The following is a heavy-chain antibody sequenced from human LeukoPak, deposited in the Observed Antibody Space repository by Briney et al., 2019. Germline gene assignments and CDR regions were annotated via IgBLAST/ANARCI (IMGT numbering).Heavy chain of an antibody. CDR1: GGSISSYY. V-gene: IGHV4-4*07. CDR2: IYTSGST. J-gene: IGHJ4*02. Sequence: KTSETLSPTCTVSGGSISSYYCSWIRQPAGKGMEWIGRIYTSGSTNYNPSLKSRVTMSVDTSKNQFSLKLRSVTAADPAVYYCARDDEVAGRAYDYWGEGTLVTVSS. CDR3: ARDDEVAGRAYDY. D-gene: IGHD6-19*01.